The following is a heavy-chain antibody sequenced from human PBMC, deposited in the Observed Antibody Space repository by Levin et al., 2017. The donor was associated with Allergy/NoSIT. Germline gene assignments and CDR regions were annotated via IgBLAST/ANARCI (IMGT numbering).Heavy chain of an antibody. Sequence: KPSETLSLTCTVSGGSISSYYWSWIRQPPGKGLEWIGYIYYSGSTNYNPSLKSRVTISVDTSKNQFSLKLSSVTAADTAVYYCARVGHLAGYYFDYWGQGTLVTVSS. CDR3: ARVGHLAGYYFDY. J-gene: IGHJ4*02. V-gene: IGHV4-59*01. CDR1: GGSISSYY. D-gene: IGHD6-19*01. CDR2: IYYSGST.